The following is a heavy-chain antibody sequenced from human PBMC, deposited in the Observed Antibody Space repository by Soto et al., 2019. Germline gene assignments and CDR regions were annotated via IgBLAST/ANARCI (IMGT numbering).Heavy chain of an antibody. J-gene: IGHJ6*02. CDR3: AKDRDGGTGMDV. Sequence: GGSLRLSCAASGFTFSSYGMHWVRQAPGRGLEWVAVISYDGSNKYYADSVKGRFTISRDNSKNTLYLQMNSLRAEDTAVYYCAKDRDGGTGMDVWGQGTTVTVSS. CDR1: GFTFSSYG. V-gene: IGHV3-30*18. CDR2: ISYDGSNK. D-gene: IGHD3-10*01.